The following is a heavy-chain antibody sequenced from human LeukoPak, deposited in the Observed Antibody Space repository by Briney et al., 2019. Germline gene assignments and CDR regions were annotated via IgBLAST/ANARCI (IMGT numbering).Heavy chain of an antibody. CDR1: GFTFSAYG. D-gene: IGHD6-19*01. V-gene: IGHV3-30*02. CDR3: VKEGSQWLVRDYYFDY. J-gene: IGHJ4*02. CDR2: IWYDGKNK. Sequence: GGSLRLSCAASGFTFSAYGMHWVRQAPGKGLEWVAVIWYDGKNKYYADSVKGRFTISRDNSKNTLYLQMSSLRAEDTAVYYCVKEGSQWLVRDYYFDYWGQGTLVTVSS.